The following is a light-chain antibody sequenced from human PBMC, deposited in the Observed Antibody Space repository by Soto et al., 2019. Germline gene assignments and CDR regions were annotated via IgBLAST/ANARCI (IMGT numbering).Light chain of an antibody. CDR2: DAS. CDR1: QSVSSY. Sequence: EIVLTQSPATLSLSPGETATLSCRASQSVSSYLAWYQQKPGQAPRLLIYDASNRATGIPARFSGSGSGTDFPLTIRSLEPEDFAVYYCHQRGSWPRGTFGQGTKVDIK. CDR3: HQRGSWPRGT. V-gene: IGKV3-11*01. J-gene: IGKJ1*01.